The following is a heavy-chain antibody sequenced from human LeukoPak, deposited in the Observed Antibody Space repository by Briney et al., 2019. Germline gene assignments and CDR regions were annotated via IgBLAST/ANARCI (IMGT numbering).Heavy chain of an antibody. CDR2: IYHSGST. V-gene: IGHV4-38-2*02. CDR1: GYSISSGYF. CDR3: ASGYSYSKFDY. D-gene: IGHD5-18*01. Sequence: SETLSLTCIVSGYSISSGYFWGWVRQPPGKDLEWIGGIYHSGSTYYNPSLKSRVTISVDTSKNQFSLKLSSVTAADTAVYYCASGYSYSKFDYWGQGTLVTVSS. J-gene: IGHJ4*02.